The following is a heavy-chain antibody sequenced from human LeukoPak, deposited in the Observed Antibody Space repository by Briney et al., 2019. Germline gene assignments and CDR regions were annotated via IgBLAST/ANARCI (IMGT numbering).Heavy chain of an antibody. D-gene: IGHD3-22*01. CDR3: ARMHYYDSSGDNWFDP. CDR2: INPNSGGT. V-gene: IGHV1-2*02. Sequence: ASVKVSCKASGYTFTGYYMHWVRQAPGQGLEWMGWINPNSGGTNYAQKFQGRVTMTRDTSISTAYMELSRLRSDDTVVYYCARMHYYDSSGDNWFDPWGQGTLVTVSS. J-gene: IGHJ5*02. CDR1: GYTFTGYY.